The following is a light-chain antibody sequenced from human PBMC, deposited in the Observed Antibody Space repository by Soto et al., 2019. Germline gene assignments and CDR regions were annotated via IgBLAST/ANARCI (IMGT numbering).Light chain of an antibody. V-gene: IGLV2-14*03. Sequence: QSALTQPASLSGSPGQSITISCTGTSRDVGGYIYVSWYQHHPGEAPKLMIYDVSYRPSGVSDRFSGSKSGNTASLTISGLQAEDEADYYCSSYTSSSTPFLFGAGTKVTVL. J-gene: IGLJ1*01. CDR1: SRDVGGYIY. CDR2: DVS. CDR3: SSYTSSSTPFL.